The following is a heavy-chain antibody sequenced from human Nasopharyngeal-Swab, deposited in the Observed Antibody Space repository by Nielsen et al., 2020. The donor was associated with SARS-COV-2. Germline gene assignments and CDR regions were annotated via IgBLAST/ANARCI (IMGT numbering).Heavy chain of an antibody. V-gene: IGHV3-23*01. CDR3: AKDQLSSSWYNWFDP. Sequence: GESLKISCAASGFTFSSYAMSWVRQAPGKGLEWVSAISGSGGSTYYADSVKGRFTISRDNSKNTLYLQMNSLRAEDTAVYYCAKDQLSSSWYNWFDPWGQGTLVTVS. CDR1: GFTFSSYA. J-gene: IGHJ5*02. CDR2: ISGSGGST. D-gene: IGHD6-13*01.